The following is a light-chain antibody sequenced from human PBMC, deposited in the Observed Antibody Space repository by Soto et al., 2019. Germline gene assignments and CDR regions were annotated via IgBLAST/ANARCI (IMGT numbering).Light chain of an antibody. CDR1: TSNIESHS. CDR3: ATWDDSRKGV. V-gene: IGLV1-44*01. CDR2: TNN. Sequence: QSALTQPPSASGTPGQRIIIPCSGSTSNIESHSVNWYQQVPGTAPKLLIITNNQRPSGVPDRFSGSKSGASASLAISGLQSEDEATYYCATWDDSRKGVFGTGTKVTAL. J-gene: IGLJ1*01.